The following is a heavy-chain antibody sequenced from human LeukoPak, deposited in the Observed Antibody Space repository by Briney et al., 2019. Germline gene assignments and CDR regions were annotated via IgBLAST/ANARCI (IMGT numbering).Heavy chain of an antibody. CDR1: GFTFSSYS. J-gene: IGHJ4*02. CDR2: IWYDGSNK. V-gene: IGHV3-33*06. CDR3: AKEGYSSGRSSDS. D-gene: IGHD6-19*01. Sequence: PGGSLRLSCAASGFTFSSYSMNWVRQAPGKGLEWVAVIWYDGSNKYYTDSVKGRFTVSRDNSKNTLYLQMNSLRAEDTAVYYCAKEGYSSGRSSDSWGQGTLVTVSS.